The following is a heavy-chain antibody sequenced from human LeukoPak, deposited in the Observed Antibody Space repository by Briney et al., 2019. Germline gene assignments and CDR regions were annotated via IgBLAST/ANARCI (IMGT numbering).Heavy chain of an antibody. CDR3: ARDYCGGDCFPDY. J-gene: IGHJ4*02. CDR1: GFTFSSYA. Sequence: TGGSLRLSCAASGFTFSSYAMHWVRQAPGKGLEWVAVISYDGSNKYYADSVKGRFTISRDNSKNTLYLQMNSLRSDDTAVYYCARDYCGGDCFPDYWGQGTLVTVSS. V-gene: IGHV3-30-3*01. D-gene: IGHD2-21*02. CDR2: ISYDGSNK.